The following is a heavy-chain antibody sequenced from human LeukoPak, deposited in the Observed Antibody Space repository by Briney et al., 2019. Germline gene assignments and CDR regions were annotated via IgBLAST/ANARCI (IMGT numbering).Heavy chain of an antibody. D-gene: IGHD1-26*01. Sequence: NPSETLSLTCTVSGGSISSGSYLWGCIRQSPGKGLEWIGSISYSGSTYYNPSLKTRVTVSVDTSKNQFSLKVTSVTAADTAVYYCARWVGNRNWFDPWGQGTLVTVSS. CDR3: ARWVGNRNWFDP. CDR1: GGSISSGSYL. J-gene: IGHJ5*02. CDR2: ISYSGST. V-gene: IGHV4-39*07.